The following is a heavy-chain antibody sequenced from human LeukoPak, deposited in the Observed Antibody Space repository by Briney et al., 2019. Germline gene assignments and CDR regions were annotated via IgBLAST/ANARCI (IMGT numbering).Heavy chain of an antibody. J-gene: IGHJ4*02. Sequence: SETLSLTCAVTGYSISSGYYWGWIRQPPGKGLEWIGSIYHSGSTYYNPSLKSRVTISVDASKNQFSLKLSSVTAADTAVYYCARRLGYCSSTSCYYYFDYWGQGTLVTVSS. CDR1: GYSISSGYY. CDR3: ARRLGYCSSTSCYYYFDY. CDR2: IYHSGST. D-gene: IGHD2-2*01. V-gene: IGHV4-38-2*01.